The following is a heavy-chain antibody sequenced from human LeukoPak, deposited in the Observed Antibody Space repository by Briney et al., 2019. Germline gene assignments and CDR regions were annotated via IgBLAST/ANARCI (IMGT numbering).Heavy chain of an antibody. J-gene: IGHJ4*02. CDR1: GGSINSNY. D-gene: IGHD1-26*01. Sequence: SETLSLTCTVSGGSINSNYWSWIRQPPGKGLEWIGSINYSGSTDYNPSLKSRVTISLDTYKSQVSLKLSSVTAADTAVYYCARGSPTPDYWGQGTLVIVSS. CDR3: ARGSPTPDY. CDR2: INYSGST. V-gene: IGHV4-59*01.